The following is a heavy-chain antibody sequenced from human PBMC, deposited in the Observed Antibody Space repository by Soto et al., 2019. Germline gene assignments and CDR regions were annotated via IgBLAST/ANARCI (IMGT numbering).Heavy chain of an antibody. CDR1: GGSFSGYY. D-gene: IGHD4-17*01. V-gene: IGHV4-34*01. J-gene: IGHJ6*02. CDR3: ARGGEGYDYGDYYDYYYYYGMDV. Sequence: SETLSLTCAVHGGSFSGYYWSWIRQPPGKGLEWIGEINHSGSTNYNPSLKSRVTISVDTSKNQFSLKLSSVTAADTAVYYCARGGEGYDYGDYYDYYYYYGMDVWGQGTTVTVSS. CDR2: INHSGST.